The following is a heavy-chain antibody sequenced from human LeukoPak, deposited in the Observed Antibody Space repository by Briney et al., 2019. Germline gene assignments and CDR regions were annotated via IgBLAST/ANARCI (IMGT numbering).Heavy chain of an antibody. V-gene: IGHV1-2*07. Sequence: ASVKVSCKASGYTFTDYYIHWVRQAPGQGLEWMGWINPHSGDTNYAHKFQGRVTMTRDTSISIAYMELSSLKSDDTAVYYCAREGGSSYGYAYHWGQGTLVTVSS. CDR1: GYTFTDYY. CDR2: INPHSGDT. J-gene: IGHJ5*02. D-gene: IGHD5-18*01. CDR3: AREGGSSYGYAYH.